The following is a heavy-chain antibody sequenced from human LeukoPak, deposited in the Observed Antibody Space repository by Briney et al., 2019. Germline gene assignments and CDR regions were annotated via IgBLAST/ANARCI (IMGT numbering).Heavy chain of an antibody. CDR3: ARGGRDWFDP. V-gene: IGHV4-59*01. Sequence: SETLSLTCTVSGGSISSYQWSWIRQPPGKGLEWIGYIYYTGSTDYNPSLKSRVTISVDTSKNQFSLKLSSVTAADTAVYYCARGGRDWFDPWGQGNLVTVSS. D-gene: IGHD6-25*01. CDR1: GGSISSYQ. J-gene: IGHJ5*02. CDR2: IYYTGST.